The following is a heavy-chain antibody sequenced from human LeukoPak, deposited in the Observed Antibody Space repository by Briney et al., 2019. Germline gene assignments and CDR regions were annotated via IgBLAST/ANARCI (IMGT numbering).Heavy chain of an antibody. CDR3: AKEDGTVVVSTFGD. V-gene: IGHV3-30*02. CDR2: IQFDESSK. J-gene: IGHJ4*02. Sequence: PGGSLRLSCAASGFTFSTYGMHWVRQAPGKGLEWVAFIQFDESSKNYADSVKGRFTISRDNSKNTVYLQVNSLGAEDTAVYYCAKEDGTVVVSTFGDWGQGTLVTVSS. CDR1: GFTFSTYG. D-gene: IGHD3-22*01.